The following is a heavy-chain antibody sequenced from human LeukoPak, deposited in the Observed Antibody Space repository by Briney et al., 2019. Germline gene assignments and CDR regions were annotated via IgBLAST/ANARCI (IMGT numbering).Heavy chain of an antibody. CDR3: ARDDAAYNWFDP. Sequence: PGGSLRLSCVASGFIVSDFEMNWVRQRPGKGLEWVSYISISGSTIYYADSVNGRFTISRDNAKNSLYLQMNSLRDEDTAVYYCARDDAAYNWFDPWGQGTLVTVSS. D-gene: IGHD6-13*01. V-gene: IGHV3-48*03. CDR1: GFIVSDFE. CDR2: ISISGSTI. J-gene: IGHJ5*02.